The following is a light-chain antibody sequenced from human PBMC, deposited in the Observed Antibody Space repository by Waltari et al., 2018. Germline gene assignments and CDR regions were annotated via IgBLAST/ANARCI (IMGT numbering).Light chain of an antibody. CDR2: YVS. V-gene: IGLV2-14*03. CDR1: SSDVGAYNY. Sequence: QSALTQPASVSGSPGQSITISCTGTSSDVGAYNYLPWYRKPPGTAPKLLIFYVSHRPSGVSNRFSGSKSGNTASLTISGLQAEDEADYYCSSYTTSSTVVFGGGTKLTVL. J-gene: IGLJ2*01. CDR3: SSYTTSSTVV.